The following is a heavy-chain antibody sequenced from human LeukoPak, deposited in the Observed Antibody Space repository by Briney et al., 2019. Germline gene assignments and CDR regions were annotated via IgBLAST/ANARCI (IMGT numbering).Heavy chain of an antibody. Sequence: ASVKVSCKASGYTFTSYAMGWVRQAPGHGLEWMGWINTNTGNPTYAQGFTGRFVFSLDTSVSTAYLQISNLEAEDTAVYYCASFFCINGVCYYLDYWGQGTLVTVSS. J-gene: IGHJ4*02. D-gene: IGHD2-8*01. CDR1: GYTFTSYA. CDR2: INTNTGNP. CDR3: ASFFCINGVCYYLDY. V-gene: IGHV7-4-1*02.